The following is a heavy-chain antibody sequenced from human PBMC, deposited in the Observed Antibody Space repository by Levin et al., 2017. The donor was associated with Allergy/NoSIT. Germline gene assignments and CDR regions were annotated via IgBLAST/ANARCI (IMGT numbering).Heavy chain of an antibody. V-gene: IGHV3-33*01. D-gene: IGHD5-12*01. CDR3: ARDGGGNSGYDLAFDI. CDR1: GFTFSKYG. CDR2: IWYDGSKK. J-gene: IGHJ3*02. Sequence: LSLTCEASGFTFSKYGIHWVRQAPGKGLEWVAVIWYDGSKKYYADSVKGRFTISRDDSKNTVYLQMSYLRVEDTAMYYCARDGGGNSGYDLAFDIWGQGTKVTVSS.